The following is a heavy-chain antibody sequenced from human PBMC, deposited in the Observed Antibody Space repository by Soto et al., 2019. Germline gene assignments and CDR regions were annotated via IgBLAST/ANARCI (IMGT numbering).Heavy chain of an antibody. D-gene: IGHD3-3*01. CDR1: GCTFTSSA. V-gene: IGHV1-58*02. Sequence: SVKVSCKASGCTFTSSAMQWVRQARGQRLEWIGWIVVGSGNTNYAQKFQERVTITRDMSTSTAYMELSSLRSEDTAVYYCARYPGVFWSGPNALDIWGKGKMVTAS. CDR2: IVVGSGNT. J-gene: IGHJ3*02. CDR3: ARYPGVFWSGPNALDI.